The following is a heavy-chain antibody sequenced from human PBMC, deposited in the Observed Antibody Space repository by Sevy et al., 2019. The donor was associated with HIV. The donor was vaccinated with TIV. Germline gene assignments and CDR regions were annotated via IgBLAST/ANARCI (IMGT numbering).Heavy chain of an antibody. CDR1: GFTFSSYA. CDR3: AKDLYYYDSSGYVIDY. Sequence: GGSLRLSCAASGFTFSSYAMSWVRQAPGKGLEWVSAISGSGGSTYYADSVKGRFTISRDNSKNTLYPQMNSLRAEDTAVYYCAKDLYYYDSSGYVIDYWGQGTLVTVSS. J-gene: IGHJ4*02. V-gene: IGHV3-23*01. D-gene: IGHD3-22*01. CDR2: ISGSGGST.